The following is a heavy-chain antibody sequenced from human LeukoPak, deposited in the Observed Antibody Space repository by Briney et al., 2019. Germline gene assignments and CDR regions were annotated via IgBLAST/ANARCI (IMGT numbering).Heavy chain of an antibody. CDR2: IYYSGST. CDR3: ARGGGYGSGTYRFDY. CDR1: GGSISSGGYY. V-gene: IGHV4-31*03. J-gene: IGHJ4*02. D-gene: IGHD3-10*01. Sequence: SQTLSLTCTVSGGSISSGGYYWSWIRQHPGKGLEWIGYIYYSGSTSYNPSLKSRVTISIDTSKNQFSLKLSSVTAADTAVYYCARGGGYGSGTYRFDYWGQGTLVTVSS.